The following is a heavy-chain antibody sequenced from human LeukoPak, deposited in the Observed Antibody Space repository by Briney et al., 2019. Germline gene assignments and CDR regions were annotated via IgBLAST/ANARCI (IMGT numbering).Heavy chain of an antibody. CDR2: ISYDGSNK. D-gene: IGHD2-2*02. Sequence: GGSLRLSCAASGFTFSSYAMHWVRQAPGKGLEWVAVISYDGSNKYYADSVKGRFTISRDNSKNTLYPQMNSLRAEDTAVYYCATHPATWDIVVVPAAIVDYWGQGTLVTVSS. V-gene: IGHV3-30-3*01. CDR1: GFTFSSYA. J-gene: IGHJ4*02. CDR3: ATHPATWDIVVVPAAIVDY.